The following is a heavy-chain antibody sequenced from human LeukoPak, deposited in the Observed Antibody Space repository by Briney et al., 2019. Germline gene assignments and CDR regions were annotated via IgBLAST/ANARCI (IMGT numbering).Heavy chain of an antibody. J-gene: IGHJ4*02. V-gene: IGHV4-30-4*01. CDR3: ARVSNWGTTGDY. CDR2: IYYSGST. CDR1: GGSISSGDYY. D-gene: IGHD7-27*01. Sequence: PSVTLSLTCTVSGGSISSGDYYWSWIRQPPGKGLEWIGYIYYSGSTYYNPSLKSRVTISVDTSKNQFSLKLSSVTAADTAVYYCARVSNWGTTGDYWGQGTLVTVSS.